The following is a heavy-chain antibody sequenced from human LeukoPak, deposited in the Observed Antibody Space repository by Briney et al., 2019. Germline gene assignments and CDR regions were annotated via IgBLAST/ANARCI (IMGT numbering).Heavy chain of an antibody. CDR3: ARGGDYDILTGYHYYFDY. CDR2: ISSSSSTI. J-gene: IGHJ4*02. Sequence: PGGSLRLSCAASGFTFSSFSMNWVRQAPGKGLEWVSYISSSSSTIYYADSVKGRFTISRDNAKNSLYLQMNSLRAEDTAVYYCARGGDYDILTGYHYYFDYWGQGTLVTVSS. V-gene: IGHV3-48*04. D-gene: IGHD3-9*01. CDR1: GFTFSSFS.